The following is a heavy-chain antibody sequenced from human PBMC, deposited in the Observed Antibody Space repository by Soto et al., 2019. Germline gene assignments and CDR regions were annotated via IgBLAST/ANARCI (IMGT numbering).Heavy chain of an antibody. CDR3: TSRPSGMTYHAVFDF. D-gene: IGHD2-21*02. CDR2: IKPDGSET. V-gene: IGHV3-7*03. Sequence: VGSLRLSCAASGLTFSGHWMTWVRQTPGEGLQWVAAIKPDGSETFYVDSVKGRFTISRDNARNSLFLQMDSLRAEDTAVYYCTSRPSGMTYHAVFDFWGQGTLVTVSS. CDR1: GLTFSGHW. J-gene: IGHJ4*02.